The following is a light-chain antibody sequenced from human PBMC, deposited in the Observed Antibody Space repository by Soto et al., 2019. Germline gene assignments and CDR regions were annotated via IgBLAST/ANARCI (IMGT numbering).Light chain of an antibody. CDR2: EDG. Sequence: SYELTQPPSVSVSPGQTARITCSGDALPNQYAYWYQQKPGQAPKLVIYEDGERPSGIPERFSGSSSGTTVSLTISGVQAEDEADYYCQSADNSGTYVVFGGGTKRTVL. J-gene: IGLJ2*01. CDR3: QSADNSGTYVV. CDR1: ALPNQY. V-gene: IGLV3-25*03.